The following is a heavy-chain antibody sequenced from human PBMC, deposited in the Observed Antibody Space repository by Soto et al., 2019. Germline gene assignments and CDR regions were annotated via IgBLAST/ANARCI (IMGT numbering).Heavy chain of an antibody. CDR3: AREVYSNYEYDGFDI. J-gene: IGHJ3*02. Sequence: GGSLRLSCAASGFTFSSHWMHWVRQAPGKGLVWVSRINTDGSSTSYADSVKGRFTISRDNAKNTLYLQMNSLRAEDTAVYYCAREVYSNYEYDGFDIWGQGTTVTVSS. V-gene: IGHV3-74*01. CDR2: INTDGSST. D-gene: IGHD4-4*01. CDR1: GFTFSSHW.